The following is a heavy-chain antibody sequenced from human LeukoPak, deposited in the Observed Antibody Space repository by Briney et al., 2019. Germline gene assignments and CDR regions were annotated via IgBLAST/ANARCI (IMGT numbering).Heavy chain of an antibody. Sequence: GGSLRLSSVASGFSFSTYGMTWVRQAPGKGLEWVSGFGDTGMPHYRDSVKGRFSISRDNFKNTFYLQMNSLRAEDTAIYYCAGWDGYGDLWGRGTLVTVSS. V-gene: IGHV3-23*01. CDR2: FGDTGMP. D-gene: IGHD5-12*01. J-gene: IGHJ2*01. CDR1: GFSFSTYG. CDR3: AGWDGYGDL.